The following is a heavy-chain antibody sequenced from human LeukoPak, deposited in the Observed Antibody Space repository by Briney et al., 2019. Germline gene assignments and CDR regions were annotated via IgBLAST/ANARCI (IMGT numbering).Heavy chain of an antibody. CDR2: ISAYNGNT. J-gene: IGHJ6*02. D-gene: IGHD2-2*01. Sequence: GASVKVSCKASGYTFTSYGISWVRQAPGQGLEWMGWISAYNGNTNYALKLQGRVTMTTDTSTSTAYMELRSLRSDDTAVYYCAREGYCSSTSCLWGEYYYYGMDVWGQGTTVTVSS. V-gene: IGHV1-18*01. CDR3: AREGYCSSTSCLWGEYYYYGMDV. CDR1: GYTFTSYG.